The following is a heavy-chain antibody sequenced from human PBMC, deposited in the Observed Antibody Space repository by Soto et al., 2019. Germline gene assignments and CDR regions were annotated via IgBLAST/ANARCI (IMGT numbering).Heavy chain of an antibody. Sequence: PGGSLRLSCAASGFTFSNAWMSWVRQAPGKGLEWVGRIKSKTDGGTTDYAAPVKGRFTISRDDSKNTLYLQMNSLKTEDTAVYYCTTGIVVVVAATRSHDAFDIWGQGTMVTVPS. D-gene: IGHD2-15*01. V-gene: IGHV3-15*01. CDR3: TTGIVVVVAATRSHDAFDI. CDR2: IKSKTDGGTT. CDR1: GFTFSNAW. J-gene: IGHJ3*02.